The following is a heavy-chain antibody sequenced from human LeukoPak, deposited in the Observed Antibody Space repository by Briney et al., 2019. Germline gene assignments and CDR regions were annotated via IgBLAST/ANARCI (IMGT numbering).Heavy chain of an antibody. V-gene: IGHV1-69*04. Sequence: SVKVSCKASGGTFSSYAISWVRQAPGQGLEWMGRIIPILGIANYAQKFQGRVTITADKSTSTAYMELSSLRSEDTAVYYCAREIMSVMVRGSGYYYYYGMDVWGQGTTVTVSS. D-gene: IGHD3-10*01. CDR2: IIPILGIA. CDR3: AREIMSVMVRGSGYYYYYGMDV. J-gene: IGHJ6*02. CDR1: GGTFSSYA.